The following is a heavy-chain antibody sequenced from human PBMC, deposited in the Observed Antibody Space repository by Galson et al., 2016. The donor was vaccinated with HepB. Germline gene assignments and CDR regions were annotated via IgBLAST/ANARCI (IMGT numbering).Heavy chain of an antibody. Sequence: SVKVSCKASGYTFTDYYIHWVRQAPGQGLEWIGWVNPTTGDTHAAHEFQARVTVTRDTSISTAYMELRRLTSDDTAVYSCPRETLNRGYGPNLDPWGQGTLVTVSS. CDR2: VNPTTGDT. J-gene: IGHJ5*02. D-gene: IGHD5-12*01. CDR3: PRETLNRGYGPNLDP. V-gene: IGHV1-2*07. CDR1: GYTFTDYY.